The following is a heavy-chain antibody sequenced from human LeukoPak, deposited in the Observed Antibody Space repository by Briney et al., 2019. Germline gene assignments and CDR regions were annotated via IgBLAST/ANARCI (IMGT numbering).Heavy chain of an antibody. CDR1: GYTFTSYG. V-gene: IGHV1-18*01. CDR2: ISAYNGNT. Sequence: ASVKVSCKASGYTFTSYGISWVRQAPRQGLEWMGWISAYNGNTNYAQKLQGRVTMTTGTSTSTAYMELRSLRSDDTAVYYCARTVTHSGYDYYDYWGQGTLVTVSS. J-gene: IGHJ4*02. CDR3: ARTVTHSGYDYYDY. D-gene: IGHD5-12*01.